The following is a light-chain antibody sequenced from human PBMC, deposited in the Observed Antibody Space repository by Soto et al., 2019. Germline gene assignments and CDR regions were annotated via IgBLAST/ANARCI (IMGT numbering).Light chain of an antibody. Sequence: QSVLTQPASVSRPPGQSITISCTGTSSDVGAYNYASWYQQHHPGEAPKLIIYDVIHRPPGVSNRFSDSKTGNPASLPLSGLHTEAEADYDCGSYTSAPTYVFGPGTKVTVL. CDR3: GSYTSAPTYV. V-gene: IGLV2-14*03. CDR2: DVI. CDR1: SSDVGAYNY. J-gene: IGLJ1*01.